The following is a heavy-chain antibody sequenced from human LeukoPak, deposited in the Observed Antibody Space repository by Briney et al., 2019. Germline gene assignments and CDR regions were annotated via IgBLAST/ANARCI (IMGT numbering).Heavy chain of an antibody. J-gene: IGHJ6*02. D-gene: IGHD3-22*01. V-gene: IGHV1-18*01. CDR2: ISAYNGNT. CDR1: GYTFTSYG. CDR3: ARDAPYDSSGYPYYYYGMDV. Sequence: GASVKVSCKASGYTFTSYGINWVRQAPGQGLEWMGWISAYNGNTNYAQKLQGRVTMTTDTSTSTAYMELRSLRSDDTAVYYCARDAPYDSSGYPYYYYGMDVWGQGTTVTVSS.